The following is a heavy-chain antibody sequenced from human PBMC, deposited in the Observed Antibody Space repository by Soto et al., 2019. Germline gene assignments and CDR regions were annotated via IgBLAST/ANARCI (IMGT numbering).Heavy chain of an antibody. Sequence: SLRLSCEGSGFTFSAYYISWIRQAPGKGLEWISYSSNSGTFSRYADSVKGRFSISRDNTKNLLYLQMNSLRAEDTAVYYCARSGHNYNRLHYWVQGPPVTVSS. V-gene: IGHV3-11*06. CDR2: SSNSGTFS. CDR3: ARSGHNYNRLHY. CDR1: GFTFSAYY. J-gene: IGHJ4*02. D-gene: IGHD1-1*01.